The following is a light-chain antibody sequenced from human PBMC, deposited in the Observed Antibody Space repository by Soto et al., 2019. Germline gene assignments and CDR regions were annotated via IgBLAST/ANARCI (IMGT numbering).Light chain of an antibody. CDR2: GAS. CDR1: QSVSNNY. Sequence: EIVLTQSPGTLSLSPGERATLSFRASQSVSNNYLAWYQQKPGQAPRLLIYGASNRATGIPDRFSGSGSGTDFTLTISRLGPEDFAVYYCQQYGSSGTFGQGTKVDIK. V-gene: IGKV3-20*01. CDR3: QQYGSSGT. J-gene: IGKJ1*01.